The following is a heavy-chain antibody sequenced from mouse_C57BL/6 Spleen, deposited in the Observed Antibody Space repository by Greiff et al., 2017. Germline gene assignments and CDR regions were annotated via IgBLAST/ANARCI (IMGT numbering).Heavy chain of an antibody. CDR2: IDPSDSYT. CDR3: ARNYGSNFDY. J-gene: IGHJ2*01. CDR1: GYTFTSYW. Sequence: QVQLQQPGAELVKPGASVKLSCKASGYTFTSYWMQWVKQRPGQGLEWIGEIDPSDSYTNYNQKFKGKATLTVDTSSSTADMQLSSLTSEDSAVYYCARNYGSNFDYWGQGTTLTVSS. V-gene: IGHV1-50*01. D-gene: IGHD1-1*01.